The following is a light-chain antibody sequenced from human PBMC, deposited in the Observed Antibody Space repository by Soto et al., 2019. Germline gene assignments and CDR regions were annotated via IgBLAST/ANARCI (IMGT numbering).Light chain of an antibody. CDR3: QQYNKWPRT. Sequence: EIVMTQSPATLSLSPGERATLSCRASQSISSNLAWYQQNPGQAPRLLIYGASTRATGIPARFSGSGSGTEFTLTLSSLQSADFAVYSCQQYNKWPRTFGQATKVEIK. J-gene: IGKJ1*01. V-gene: IGKV3-15*01. CDR2: GAS. CDR1: QSISSN.